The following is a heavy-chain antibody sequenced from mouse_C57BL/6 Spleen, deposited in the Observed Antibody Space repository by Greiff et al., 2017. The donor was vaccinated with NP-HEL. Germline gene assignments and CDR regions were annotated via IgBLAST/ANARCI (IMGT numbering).Heavy chain of an antibody. D-gene: IGHD1-1*01. CDR2: IDPSDSYT. V-gene: IGHV1-50*01. CDR1: GYTFTSYW. J-gene: IGHJ4*01. Sequence: VQLQQPGAELVKPGASVKLSCKASGYTFTSYWMQWVKQRPGQGLEWIGEIDPSDSYTNYNQKFKGKATLTVDTSSSTAYMQLSSLTSEDSAVYYCARYGSSWRYAMDYWGQGTSVTVSS. CDR3: ARYGSSWRYAMDY.